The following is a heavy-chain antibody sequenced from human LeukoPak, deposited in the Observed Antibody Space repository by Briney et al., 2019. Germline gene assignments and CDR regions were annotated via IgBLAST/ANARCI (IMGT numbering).Heavy chain of an antibody. D-gene: IGHD6-13*01. J-gene: IGHJ6*03. CDR3: ARVTAAVYYYYMDV. CDR1: GGSFSGYY. CDR2: INHSGST. V-gene: IGHV4-34*01. Sequence: ETLSLTCAVYGGSFSGYYWSWIRQPPGKGLEWIGEINHSGSTNYNPSLKSRVTISVDTSKNQFSLKLSSVTAADTAVYYCARVTAAVYYYYMDVWGKGTTVTVSS.